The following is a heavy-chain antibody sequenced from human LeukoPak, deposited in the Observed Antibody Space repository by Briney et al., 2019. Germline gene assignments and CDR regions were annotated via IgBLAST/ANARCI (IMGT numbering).Heavy chain of an antibody. J-gene: IGHJ6*04. Sequence: GGSLRLSCAASGFTFSSYSMNWVRQAPGKGLEWVSYISSSSSTIYYADSVKGRFTISRDNTKNSLYLQMNSLRAEDTAVYYCAELGITMIGGVWGRGTTVTISS. CDR3: AELGITMIGGV. V-gene: IGHV3-48*01. CDR2: ISSSSSTI. D-gene: IGHD3-10*02. CDR1: GFTFSSYS.